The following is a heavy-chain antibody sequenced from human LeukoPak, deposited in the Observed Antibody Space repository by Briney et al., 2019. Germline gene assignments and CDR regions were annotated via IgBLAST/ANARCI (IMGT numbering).Heavy chain of an antibody. Sequence: PGGSLRLSCAASGFTFSSYEMNWVRQAPGKGLEWVSYISSSGSTIHYADSVKGRFTISRDNAKKSLYLQMNSLRVEDTGVYYCASWGEGALDNWGQGTLVTVSS. CDR1: GFTFSSYE. CDR2: ISSSGSTI. V-gene: IGHV3-48*03. J-gene: IGHJ4*02. CDR3: ASWGEGALDN. D-gene: IGHD1-26*01.